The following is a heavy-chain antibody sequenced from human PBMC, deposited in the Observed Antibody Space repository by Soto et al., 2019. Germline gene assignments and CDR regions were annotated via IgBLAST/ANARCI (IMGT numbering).Heavy chain of an antibody. J-gene: IGHJ4*02. V-gene: IGHV4-39*07. Sequence: SETLSLTCSAPDDSINIDKYYWCWIRHPPGKGLEWIGSIYYRGNAYYNPSLQTRVTISLDKSKSQFSLKLSSVTAADTAVYYCARAEYYYDRSGYYPAPIDYWGQGTLVTVSS. CDR3: ARAEYYYDRSGYYPAPIDY. CDR1: DDSINIDKYY. CDR2: IYYRGNA. D-gene: IGHD3-22*01.